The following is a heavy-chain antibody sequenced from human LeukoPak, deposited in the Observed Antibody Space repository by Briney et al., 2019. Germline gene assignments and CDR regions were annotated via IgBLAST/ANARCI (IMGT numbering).Heavy chain of an antibody. Sequence: TGGSLRLSCATSGFIFSNYWMSWVRQAPGKGLEWVSAISGSGGSTYYADSVKGRFTISRDNSKNTLYLQMNSLRAEDTAVYYCAKDWVGTWFDPWGQGTLVTVSS. CDR3: AKDWVGTWFDP. J-gene: IGHJ5*02. CDR2: ISGSGGST. CDR1: GFIFSNYW. D-gene: IGHD1-7*01. V-gene: IGHV3-23*01.